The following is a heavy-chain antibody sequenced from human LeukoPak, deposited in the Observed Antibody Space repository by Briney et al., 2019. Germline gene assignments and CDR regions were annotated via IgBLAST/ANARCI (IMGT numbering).Heavy chain of an antibody. CDR3: AIAAAGDDDAFDI. D-gene: IGHD6-13*01. J-gene: IGHJ3*02. Sequence: GGSLRLSCAASGFTFSSYSMNWVRQAPGKGLEWVSSISSSSSYIYYADSVKGRFTISRDNAKNSLYLQMNSLTAEDTPVYYCAIAAAGDDDAFDIWGQGTMVTVSS. V-gene: IGHV3-21*01. CDR1: GFTFSSYS. CDR2: ISSSSSYI.